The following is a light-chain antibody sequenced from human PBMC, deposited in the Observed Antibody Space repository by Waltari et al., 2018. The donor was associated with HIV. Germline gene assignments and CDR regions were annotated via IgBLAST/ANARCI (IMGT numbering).Light chain of an antibody. J-gene: IGLJ2*01. CDR1: ISDISTYNS. V-gene: IGLV2-14*03. Sequence: QPALTQPAYVSGSPGQSITISCTGGISDISTYNSVAWYQQHPGKTPTLVIYGVSNRPSGVPDRFSGSKSGTSASLAITGLQAEDEADYYCQSYDSSLRSVVFGGGTKLTVL. CDR2: GVS. CDR3: QSYDSSLRSVV.